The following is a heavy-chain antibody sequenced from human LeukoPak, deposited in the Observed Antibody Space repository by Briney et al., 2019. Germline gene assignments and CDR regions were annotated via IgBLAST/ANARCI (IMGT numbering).Heavy chain of an antibody. V-gene: IGHV1-8*03. Sequence: ASVKVSCKASGYTFTSHDINWVRQATGQGLEWMGWMNPNSGNTGYAQKFQGRVTITRNTSISTAYMELSSLRSEDTAVYYCARGEYDSSGYYYPWGQGTLVTVSS. CDR2: MNPNSGNT. D-gene: IGHD3-22*01. J-gene: IGHJ5*02. CDR3: ARGEYDSSGYYYP. CDR1: GYTFTSHD.